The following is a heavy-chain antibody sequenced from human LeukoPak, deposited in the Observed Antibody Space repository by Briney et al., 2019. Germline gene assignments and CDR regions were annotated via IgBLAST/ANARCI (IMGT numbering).Heavy chain of an antibody. CDR2: IIPIFGTA. J-gene: IGHJ6*03. Sequence: SVKVSCEASGGTFRNYVINWVRQAPGQGLEWMGGIIPIFGTANYTQRFQGRITIIADESTSTTYMELSSLKSEDTAVYYCARDLLADIYTKDSYFYIAVWGKGTTVTVSS. V-gene: IGHV1-69*13. D-gene: IGHD3-3*02. CDR3: ARDLLADIYTKDSYFYIAV. CDR1: GGTFRNYV.